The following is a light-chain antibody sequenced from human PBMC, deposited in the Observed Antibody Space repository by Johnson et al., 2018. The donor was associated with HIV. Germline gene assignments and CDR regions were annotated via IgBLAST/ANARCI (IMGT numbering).Light chain of an antibody. CDR3: GTWDNSLSAGV. CDR1: SSNIGNNY. CDR2: ENN. J-gene: IGLJ1*01. V-gene: IGLV1-51*02. Sequence: QSVLTQPPSVSVAPGQKVTISCSGSSSNIGNNYVSWYQHLPGTAPKLLIYENNKRPSGIPDRFSGSKSGTSATLGITGLQTGDEADYYCGTWDNSLSAGVFGTGTKVTVL.